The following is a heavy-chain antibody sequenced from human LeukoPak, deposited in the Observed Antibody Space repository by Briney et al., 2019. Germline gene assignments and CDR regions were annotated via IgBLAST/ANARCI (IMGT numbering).Heavy chain of an antibody. V-gene: IGHV3-23*01. CDR1: GFTFSSYA. Sequence: GGSLRLSCAASGFTFSSYAMSWVRQAPGKGLEWVSAISGSGGSTSYADSVKGRFTISRDNSKDTLYLQMNSLRAEDTAVYYCAKAWVAVAGTSFDYWGQGTLVTVSS. D-gene: IGHD6-19*01. CDR2: ISGSGGST. J-gene: IGHJ4*02. CDR3: AKAWVAVAGTSFDY.